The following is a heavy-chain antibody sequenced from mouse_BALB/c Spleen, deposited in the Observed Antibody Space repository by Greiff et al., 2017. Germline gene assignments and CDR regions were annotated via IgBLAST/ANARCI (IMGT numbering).Heavy chain of an antibody. CDR3: ARKGNYAWFAY. CDR2: IDPYNGGT. J-gene: IGHJ3*01. V-gene: IGHV1S135*01. D-gene: IGHD2-1*01. CDR1: GYAFTSYN. Sequence: EVQLQQSGPELVKPGASVKVSCKASGYAFTSYNMYWVKQSHGKSLEWIGYIDPYNGGTSYNQKFKGKATLTVDKSSSTAYMQLSSLTSEDSAVDYCARKGNYAWFAYWGQGTLVTVSA.